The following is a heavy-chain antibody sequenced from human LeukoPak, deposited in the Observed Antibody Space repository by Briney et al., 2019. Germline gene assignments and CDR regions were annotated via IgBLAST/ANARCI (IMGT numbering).Heavy chain of an antibody. Sequence: ASVKVSCKASGGTFSSYAISWVRQAPGQGLEWMGRIIPIFGTANYAQKFQGRVTITTDESTSTAYMELSSLRSEDTAVYYCARTYCTNGVCYYSRGWSFDYWGQGTLVTVSS. CDR2: IIPIFGTA. CDR1: GGTFSSYA. CDR3: ARTYCTNGVCYYSRGWSFDY. V-gene: IGHV1-69*05. J-gene: IGHJ4*02. D-gene: IGHD2-8*01.